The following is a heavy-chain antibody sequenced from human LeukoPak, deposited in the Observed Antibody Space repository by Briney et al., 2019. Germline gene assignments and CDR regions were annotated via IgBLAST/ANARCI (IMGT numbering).Heavy chain of an antibody. Sequence: SVKVSCKASGGTFSSYAISWVRQAPGQGLEWMGGIIPIFGTANYAQKFQGRVTITTDESTSTAYMELSSLRSEDTAVYYCAFDCSSTSCLGDYYFDYWGQGTLVTVSS. J-gene: IGHJ4*02. D-gene: IGHD2-2*01. CDR2: IIPIFGTA. V-gene: IGHV1-69*05. CDR3: AFDCSSTSCLGDYYFDY. CDR1: GGTFSSYA.